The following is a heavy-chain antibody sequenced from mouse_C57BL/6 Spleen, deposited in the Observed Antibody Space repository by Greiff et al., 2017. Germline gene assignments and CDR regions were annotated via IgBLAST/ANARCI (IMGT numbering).Heavy chain of an antibody. Sequence: EVKLVESGEGLVKPGGSLKLSCAASGFTFSSYAMSWVRQTPEKRLEWVAYISSGGDYIYYADPVKGRFTISRDNARNTLDLQMSSLKSEDTAMYYCTREDYGSRTGYFDVWGTGTTVTVSS. V-gene: IGHV5-9-1*02. D-gene: IGHD1-1*01. CDR3: TREDYGSRTGYFDV. CDR1: GFTFSSYA. CDR2: ISSGGDYI. J-gene: IGHJ1*03.